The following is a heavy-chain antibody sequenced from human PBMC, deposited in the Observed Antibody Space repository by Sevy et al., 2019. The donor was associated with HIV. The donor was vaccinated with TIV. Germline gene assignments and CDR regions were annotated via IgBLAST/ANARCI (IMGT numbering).Heavy chain of an antibody. Sequence: GGSLRLSCVVSGFTFSKYPMNWVRQAPGKGLEWVSSISSSSNYIYHGDSVKGRFTISRDNAKNSLYLQMNSLRADDTAVYYCARDGGCSSTACLLYFDYWGQGTLVTVSS. CDR2: ISSSSNYI. J-gene: IGHJ4*02. CDR1: GFTFSKYP. CDR3: ARDGGCSSTACLLYFDY. V-gene: IGHV3-21*01. D-gene: IGHD2-2*01.